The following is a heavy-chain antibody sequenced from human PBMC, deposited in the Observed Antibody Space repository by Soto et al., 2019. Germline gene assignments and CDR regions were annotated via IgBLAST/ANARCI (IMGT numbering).Heavy chain of an antibody. D-gene: IGHD3-3*01. CDR3: AREYRYDSFDY. V-gene: IGHV3-48*03. Sequence: EVRLVESGGGLVQPGGSLRLSCAASGFTFSNYQMNWVRQAPGKGLEWISHITTSDTNMYYADSVRGRFTVSRDNAKNSLYLQMNSLTAEDTAVYFCAREYRYDSFDYWGQGTLVTVSS. CDR1: GFTFSNYQ. J-gene: IGHJ4*02. CDR2: ITTSDTNM.